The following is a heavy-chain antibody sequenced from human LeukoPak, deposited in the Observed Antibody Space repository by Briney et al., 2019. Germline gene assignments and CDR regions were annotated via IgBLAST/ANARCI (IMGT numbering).Heavy chain of an antibody. J-gene: IGHJ4*02. Sequence: PSETLSLTCTVSGGSISSGSYYWSWIRQPAGKGLEWIGRIYTSGSTNYNPSLKSRVTISVDTSKNQFSLKLSSVTAADTAVYYCARSNWNDWWAGWGQGTLVTVSS. CDR2: IYTSGST. CDR3: ARSNWNDWWAG. D-gene: IGHD1-1*01. CDR1: GGSISSGSYY. V-gene: IGHV4-61*02.